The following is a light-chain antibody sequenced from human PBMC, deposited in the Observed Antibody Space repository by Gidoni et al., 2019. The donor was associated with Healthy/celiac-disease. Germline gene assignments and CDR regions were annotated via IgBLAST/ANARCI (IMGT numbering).Light chain of an antibody. CDR2: DAS. Sequence: DNKMTQSPSSLSASVGDRATITCQASQDISNYLNWYKQKPGKAPKLLIFDASIFETGVPSRFSGSGSGTDFTFTTSSLQPEEFATYYCQQYDNLPLTFGGGTKVEIK. J-gene: IGKJ4*01. V-gene: IGKV1-33*01. CDR1: QDISNY. CDR3: QQYDNLPLT.